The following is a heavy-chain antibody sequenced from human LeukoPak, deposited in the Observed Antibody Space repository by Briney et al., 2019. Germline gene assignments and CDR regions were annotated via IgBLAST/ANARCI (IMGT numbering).Heavy chain of an antibody. CDR3: VIVVSPADNYYYYMDV. CDR1: GYTFTGYY. Sequence: ASVKVSCKASGYTFTGYYMHWVRQTPGQGLEWVGWINPNSGGTNYAQKFQGRVTMTRDTSISTAYMELSRLRSDDTAVYYCVIVVSPADNYYYYMDVWGKGTTVTVSS. V-gene: IGHV1-2*02. CDR2: INPNSGGT. J-gene: IGHJ6*03. D-gene: IGHD2-2*01.